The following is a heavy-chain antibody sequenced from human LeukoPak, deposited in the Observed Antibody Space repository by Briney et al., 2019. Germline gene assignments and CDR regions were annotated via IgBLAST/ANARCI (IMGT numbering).Heavy chain of an antibody. Sequence: GESLRLSCAASGFTVSSSYMSWVRQAPGRGLEWVSVIYNGGTTYYADSVKDRFTMSRDNSKNTLSLQMNSLRAEDTAVYYCARGPYSSGWYGFDLWGQGTLVTVSS. J-gene: IGHJ5*02. V-gene: IGHV3-66*01. CDR3: ARGPYSSGWYGFDL. CDR1: GFTVSSSY. CDR2: IYNGGTT. D-gene: IGHD6-19*01.